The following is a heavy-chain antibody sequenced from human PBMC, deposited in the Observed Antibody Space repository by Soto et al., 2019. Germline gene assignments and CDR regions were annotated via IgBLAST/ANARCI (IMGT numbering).Heavy chain of an antibody. Sequence: SVKVSCKASGGTFSSFGISWVRQAPGQGLEWMGGIIPVFGRPSYAQRFRGRLTITADESTNTSYMELIDLTSEDTAVYYCAREASGYDFWGQGTQVTVSS. D-gene: IGHD5-12*01. CDR1: GGTFSSFG. J-gene: IGHJ1*01. V-gene: IGHV1-69*13. CDR3: AREASGYDF. CDR2: IIPVFGRP.